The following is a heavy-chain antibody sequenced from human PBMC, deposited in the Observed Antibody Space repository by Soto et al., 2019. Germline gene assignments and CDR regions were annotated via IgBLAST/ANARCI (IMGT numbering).Heavy chain of an antibody. CDR2: IHYSGST. Sequence: QLQVQESGPGLVKPSETLSLTCTVSGGSISSSSDYWGCIRQPPGKGLEWIGTIHYSGSTYYSPSLKGRVTISVDTSKNQFSLKLTSVTAADTAMYYCARNSYGDRWRDWYFDLWGRGTLVTVSS. V-gene: IGHV4-39*01. CDR3: ARNSYGDRWRDWYFDL. D-gene: IGHD4-17*01. CDR1: GGSISSSSDY. J-gene: IGHJ2*01.